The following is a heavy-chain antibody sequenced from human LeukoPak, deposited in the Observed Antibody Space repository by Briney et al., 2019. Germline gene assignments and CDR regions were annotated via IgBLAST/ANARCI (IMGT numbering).Heavy chain of an antibody. CDR3: ARQHGFGFDY. J-gene: IGHJ4*02. CDR2: IYYSGST. V-gene: IGHV4-30-4*07. CDR1: GGSISSGGYS. Sequence: SQTLSLTCAVSGGSISSGGYSWSWLRQPPGKGLEWIGYIYYSGSTYYNPSLKSRVTISVDTSKNQFSLKLSSVTAADTAVYYCARQHGFGFDYWGQGTLVTVSS. D-gene: IGHD3-10*01.